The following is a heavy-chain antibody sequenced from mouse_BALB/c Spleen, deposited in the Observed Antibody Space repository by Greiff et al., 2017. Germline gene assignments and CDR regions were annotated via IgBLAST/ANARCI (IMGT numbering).Heavy chain of an antibody. CDR3: VRQGVGRHYFDY. D-gene: IGHD4-1*01. CDR1: GFTFNTYA. J-gene: IGHJ2*01. V-gene: IGHV10-1*02. CDR2: IRSKSNNYAT. Sequence: DVMLVESGGGLVQPKGSLKLSCAASGFTFNTYAMNWVRQAPGKGLEWVARIRSKSNNYATYYADSVKDRFTISRDDSQSMLYLQMNNLKTEDTAMYYCVRQGVGRHYFDYWGQGTTLTVSS.